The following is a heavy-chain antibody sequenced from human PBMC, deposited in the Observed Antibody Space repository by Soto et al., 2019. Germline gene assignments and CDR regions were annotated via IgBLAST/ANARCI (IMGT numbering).Heavy chain of an antibody. V-gene: IGHV4-59*01. J-gene: IGHJ4*02. Sequence: QVQLQESGPGLVKPSETLSLTCTVPSDSISSYYWSWIRQPPGKRLEWIGYISYSGSTDYNPSLKSRVTISGDTSKNQFSLKVSSVTAADTAVYYCARGTSWQLPFDYWGQGTLVTVSS. CDR3: ARGTSWQLPFDY. D-gene: IGHD6-13*01. CDR2: ISYSGST. CDR1: SDSISSYY.